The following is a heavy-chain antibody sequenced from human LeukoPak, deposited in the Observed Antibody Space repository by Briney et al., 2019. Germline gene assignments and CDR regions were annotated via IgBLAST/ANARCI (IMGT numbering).Heavy chain of an antibody. V-gene: IGHV4-38-2*02. Sequence: SETLSLTCTVSGYSISSGYYWAWIRQPPGKGLEWIGSIYHSGSTYYNPSLKSRVTISVDTSKNQFSLKLSSVTAADTAVYYCARKGGYSYGHDFDYWGQGTLVTVSS. J-gene: IGHJ4*02. CDR3: ARKGGYSYGHDFDY. CDR2: IYHSGST. CDR1: GYSISSGYY. D-gene: IGHD5-18*01.